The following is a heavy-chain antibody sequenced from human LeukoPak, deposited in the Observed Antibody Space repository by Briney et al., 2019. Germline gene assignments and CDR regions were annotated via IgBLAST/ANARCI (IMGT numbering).Heavy chain of an antibody. J-gene: IGHJ4*02. CDR2: ISGSSGII. CDR3: AKGRGYYDSSGYLF. V-gene: IGHV3-48*01. CDR1: GFTFNTYT. Sequence: GGSLRLSCAASGFTFNTYTMNWVRQAPGKGLEWVSYISGSSGIIDYADSVRGRFTISRDNAKNSLYLQMNSLRAEDTAVYYCAKGRGYYDSSGYLFWGQGTLVTVSS. D-gene: IGHD3-22*01.